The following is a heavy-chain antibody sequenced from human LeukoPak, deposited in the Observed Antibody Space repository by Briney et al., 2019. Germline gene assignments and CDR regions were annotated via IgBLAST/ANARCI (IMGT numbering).Heavy chain of an antibody. CDR2: ISWNSGSI. V-gene: IGHV3-9*01. J-gene: IGHJ5*02. D-gene: IGHD6-13*01. CDR3: AKDPIYSSNTLTNWFDP. CDR1: GFTFDDYA. Sequence: GGSLRLSCAASGFTFDDYAMHWVRQAPGKGLEWVSGISWNSGSIGYADSVKGRFTISRDNAKNSLYLQMNSLRAEDTALYYCAKDPIYSSNTLTNWFDPWGQGTLVTASS.